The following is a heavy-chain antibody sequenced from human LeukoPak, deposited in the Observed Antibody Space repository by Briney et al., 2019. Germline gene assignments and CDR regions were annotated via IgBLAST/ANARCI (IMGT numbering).Heavy chain of an antibody. CDR3: ARGDYYDSSWFDP. CDR1: GGSISSYY. J-gene: IGHJ5*02. CDR2: IYYSGST. Sequence: SETLSLTCTVSGGSISSYYWSWIRQPPGKGVEWIGYIYYSGSTNYNPSLKSRVTISVDTSKNQFSLKLSSVTAADTAVYYCARGDYYDSSWFDPWGQGTLVTVSS. D-gene: IGHD3-22*01. V-gene: IGHV4-59*01.